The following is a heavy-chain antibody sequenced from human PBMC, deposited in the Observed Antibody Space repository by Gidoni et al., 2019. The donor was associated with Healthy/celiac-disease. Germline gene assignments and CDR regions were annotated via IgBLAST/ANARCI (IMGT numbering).Heavy chain of an antibody. Sequence: EVQLVESGGGSVQPVGSLRLSCAASGYTFSSYWMHWVRQGPRKGLVCVSRINSDGSSTSYADSVKGRFTISRDNAKNTLYLKMNSLRAEDTAVYYCARPFSVAALDAFDIWGQGTMVTVSS. CDR3: ARPFSVAALDAFDI. V-gene: IGHV3-74*01. D-gene: IGHD6-19*01. J-gene: IGHJ3*02. CDR2: INSDGSST. CDR1: GYTFSSYW.